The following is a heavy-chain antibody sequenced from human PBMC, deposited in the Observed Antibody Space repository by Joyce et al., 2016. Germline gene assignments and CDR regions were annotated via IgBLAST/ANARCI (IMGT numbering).Heavy chain of an antibody. V-gene: IGHV3-30*04. D-gene: IGHD3-10*01. J-gene: IGHJ4*02. Sequence: VELVESGGGVVQPGRSVRLSCEASGFTFSTYEMHWVRHAPGKGPECVATILYDGSKEYYRGSVKGRVTIARDKSKNTLYLHMNSLRPEDTAVYYCARDRVRGVVFFWAYWGQGTLVTVSS. CDR2: ILYDGSKE. CDR1: GFTFSTYE. CDR3: ARDRVRGVVFFWAY.